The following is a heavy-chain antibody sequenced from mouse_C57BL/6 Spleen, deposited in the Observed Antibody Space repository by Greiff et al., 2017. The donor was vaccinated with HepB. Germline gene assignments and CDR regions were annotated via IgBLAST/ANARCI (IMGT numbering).Heavy chain of an antibody. CDR2: INPSSGYT. Sequence: QVQLQQSGAELAKPGASVKLSCKASGYTFTSYWMHWVKQRPGQGLEWIGYINPSSGYTKYNQKFKDKATLTADKSSSTAYMQLSSLTYEDSAVYYCAGVYDYDDGDFDYWGQGTTLTVSS. CDR3: AGVYDYDDGDFDY. V-gene: IGHV1-7*01. J-gene: IGHJ2*01. CDR1: GYTFTSYW. D-gene: IGHD2-4*01.